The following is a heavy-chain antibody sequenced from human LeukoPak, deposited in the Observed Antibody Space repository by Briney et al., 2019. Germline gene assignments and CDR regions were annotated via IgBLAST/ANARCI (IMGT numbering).Heavy chain of an antibody. Sequence: PGGSLRLSCVASGFALTDFGMHWVRQAPGKGLEWVSHINWNSRQIAYADSVRGRFTVSRDNAKSSLSLQMNSLKPEDTALYYCAKGPGLGAGKRYLDLWGRGTLVIVSS. CDR3: AKGPGLGAGKRYLDL. V-gene: IGHV3-9*01. CDR1: GFALTDFG. J-gene: IGHJ2*01. D-gene: IGHD6-13*01. CDR2: INWNSRQI.